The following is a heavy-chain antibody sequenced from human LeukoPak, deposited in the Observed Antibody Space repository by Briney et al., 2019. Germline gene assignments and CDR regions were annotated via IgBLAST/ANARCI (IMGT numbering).Heavy chain of an antibody. CDR1: GYTFTSFG. D-gene: IGHD6-6*01. Sequence: ASVKVSCKASGYTFTSFGISWVRQAPGQGLEWMGWINTYNGNTNYAEKFRGRVTMTTDTSTSTAYMELRSLRSDDTAIYYCAKDPDWGVGISARPGGWFDPWGQGTLVTVSS. CDR3: AKDPDWGVGISARPGGWFDP. J-gene: IGHJ5*02. CDR2: INTYNGNT. V-gene: IGHV1-18*01.